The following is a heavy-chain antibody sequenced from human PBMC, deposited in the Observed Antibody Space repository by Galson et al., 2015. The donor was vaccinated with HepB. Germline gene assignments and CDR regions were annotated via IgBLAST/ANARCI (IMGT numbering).Heavy chain of an antibody. CDR1: GYTFTSYA. CDR2: INAGNGNT. J-gene: IGHJ3*02. V-gene: IGHV1-3*01. CDR3: ARPYCGGDCYPHDAFDI. D-gene: IGHD2-21*02. Sequence: SVKVSCKASGYTFTSYAMHWVRQAPGQRLEWMGWINAGNGNTKYSQKFQGRVTITRDTSASTAYMELSSLRSEDTAVYYCARPYCGGDCYPHDAFDIWGQGTMVTVSS.